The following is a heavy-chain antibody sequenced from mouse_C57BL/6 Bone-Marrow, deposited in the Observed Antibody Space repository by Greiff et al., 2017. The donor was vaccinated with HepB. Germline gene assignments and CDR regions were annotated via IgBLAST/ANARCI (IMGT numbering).Heavy chain of an antibody. CDR2: IRNKANGYTT. D-gene: IGHD6-1*01. J-gene: IGHJ2*01. Sequence: EVHLVASGGGLVQPGGSLSLSCAASGFTFTDYYMSWVRQPPGKALEWLGFIRNKANGYTTEYSASVKGRFTISRDNSQSILYLQMNALRAEDSATYYCARYLAFTFDDWGQGTTLTVSS. V-gene: IGHV7-3*01. CDR3: ARYLAFTFDD. CDR1: GFTFTDYY.